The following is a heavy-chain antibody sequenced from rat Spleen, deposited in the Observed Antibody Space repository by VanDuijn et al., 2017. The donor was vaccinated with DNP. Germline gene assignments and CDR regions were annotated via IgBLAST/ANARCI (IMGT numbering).Heavy chain of an antibody. Sequence: EVQLVESGGGLVQPGRSLKLSCAASGFTFNYYDMAWVRQTPTRGLEWVASISPSGGSTQYRDSIKDRFTVSRDNTRSTLNLQMDSLRSEDTATYYCARLDGDNYGDYWGQGVMVTVSS. V-gene: IGHV5S23*01. J-gene: IGHJ2*01. CDR1: GFTFNYYD. CDR3: ARLDGDNYGDY. CDR2: ISPSGGST. D-gene: IGHD1-9*01.